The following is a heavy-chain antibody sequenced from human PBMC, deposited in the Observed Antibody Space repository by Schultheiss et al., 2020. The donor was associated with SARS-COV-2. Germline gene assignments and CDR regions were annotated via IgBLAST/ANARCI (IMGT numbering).Heavy chain of an antibody. V-gene: IGHV4-31*03. CDR3: ARDTVTTLGWFDP. J-gene: IGHJ5*02. Sequence: SETLSLTCNVSGGSISSGDYYWSWIRQHPGKGLEWIGYMSNSGRTYYNPSLKSRVTISVDTSKMQYFLNLNSVTAADTAVYYCARDTVTTLGWFDPWGQGTLVTVSS. D-gene: IGHD4-11*01. CDR1: GGSISSGDYY. CDR2: MSNSGRT.